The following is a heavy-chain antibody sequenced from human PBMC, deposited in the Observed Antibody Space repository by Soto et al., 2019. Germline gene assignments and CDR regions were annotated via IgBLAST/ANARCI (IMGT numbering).Heavy chain of an antibody. V-gene: IGHV3-30-3*01. CDR3: SRELAMGPYYYCMDV. J-gene: IGHJ6*02. CDR2: ISYDGSNK. D-gene: IGHD5-18*01. CDR1: GLTFSSYA. Sequence: GGDLRLSCAASGLTFSSYAMHWVRQAPGKGLEWVAVISYDGSNKYYADSVKGRFTISRDNSKYTLYLQMNSLRADDTAVYYCSRELAMGPYYYCMDVWGQGTTVTVSS.